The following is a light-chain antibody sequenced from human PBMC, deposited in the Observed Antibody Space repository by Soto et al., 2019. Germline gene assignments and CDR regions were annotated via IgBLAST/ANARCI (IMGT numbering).Light chain of an antibody. CDR2: NVN. Sequence: QSVLIQPPSGSWSPGQSVTISCSGTSSDVGSYDYVSWYQQHPGTVPKPMIYNVNTRPSGVPDRFSGSKSGNTASMTISGLQAEDEADYYCGSYTTSSNYVFGTGTKVTVL. CDR1: SSDVGSYDY. J-gene: IGLJ1*01. CDR3: GSYTTSSNYV. V-gene: IGLV2-11*01.